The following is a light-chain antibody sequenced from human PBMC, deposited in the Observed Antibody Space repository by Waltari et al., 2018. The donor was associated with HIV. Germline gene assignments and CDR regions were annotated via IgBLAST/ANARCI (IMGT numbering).Light chain of an antibody. CDR3: SSFASDSTLL. Sequence: QSALTQPASVSGSPGQSITFSCTGTSNDLGGYDVVSWYHEHPGKAPKLVIFEVNKRPSVVSSRFSGSKSDNTASLTISGLRPEDEADYYCSSFASDSTLLFGGGTKVVVL. J-gene: IGLJ3*02. CDR1: SNDLGGYDV. CDR2: EVN. V-gene: IGLV2-23*01.